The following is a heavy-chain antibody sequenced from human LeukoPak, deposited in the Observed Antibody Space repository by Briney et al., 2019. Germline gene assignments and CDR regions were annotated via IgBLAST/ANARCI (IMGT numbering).Heavy chain of an antibody. V-gene: IGHV4-59*11. CDR2: VLYSGIT. CDR3: ARDLTTVTKGFDI. CDR1: GGSISTHY. Sequence: SETLSLTCTIPGGSISTHYWTWIRQPPGKGLEWIGYVLYSGITNYNPSLRSRITISVDTSQNQFSLSLRSVTAADTAVYYCARDLTTVTKGFDIWGQGTMVTVSS. J-gene: IGHJ3*02. D-gene: IGHD4-17*01.